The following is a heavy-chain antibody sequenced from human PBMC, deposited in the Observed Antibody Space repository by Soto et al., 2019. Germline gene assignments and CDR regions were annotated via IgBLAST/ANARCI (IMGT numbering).Heavy chain of an antibody. CDR3: ARDRGYCSGGSCYDWFDP. CDR2: IYYSGST. J-gene: IGHJ5*02. Sequence: SETLSLTCTVSGGSISSGDYYWSWIRQPPGKGLEWIGYIYYSGSTYYNPSLKSRVTISVDTSENQFSLKLSSVTAADTAVYYCARDRGYCSGGSCYDWFDPWGQGTQVTVSS. D-gene: IGHD2-15*01. CDR1: GGSISSGDYY. V-gene: IGHV4-30-4*01.